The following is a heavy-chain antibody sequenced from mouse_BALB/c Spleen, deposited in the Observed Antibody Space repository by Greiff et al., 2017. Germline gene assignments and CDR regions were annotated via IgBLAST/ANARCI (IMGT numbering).Heavy chain of an antibody. V-gene: IGHV2-6-7*01. Sequence: VKLMESGPGLVAPSQSLSITCTVSGFSLTGYGVNWVRQPPGKGLEWLGMIWGDGSTDYNSALKSRLSISKDNSKSQVFLKMNSLQTDDTARYYCARDDYDYDVGVYAMDYWGQGTSVTGAS. J-gene: IGHJ4*01. D-gene: IGHD2-4*01. CDR2: IWGDGST. CDR1: GFSLTGYG. CDR3: ARDDYDYDVGVYAMDY.